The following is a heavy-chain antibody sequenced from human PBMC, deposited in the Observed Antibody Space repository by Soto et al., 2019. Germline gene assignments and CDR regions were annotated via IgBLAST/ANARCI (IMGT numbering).Heavy chain of an antibody. J-gene: IGHJ6*02. D-gene: IGHD3-22*01. Sequence: SETLSLTCTVSGGSVSSGSYYWSWIRQPPGKGLEWIGYIYYSGSTNYNPSLKSRVTISVDTSKNQFSLKLSSVTAADTAVYYCARGSSGYDGEYYYYYYGMDVWGQGTTVTV. CDR2: IYYSGST. CDR3: ARGSSGYDGEYYYYYYGMDV. CDR1: GGSVSSGSYY. V-gene: IGHV4-61*01.